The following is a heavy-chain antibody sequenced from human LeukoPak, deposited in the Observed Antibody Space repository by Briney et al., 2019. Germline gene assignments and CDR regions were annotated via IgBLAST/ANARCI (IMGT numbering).Heavy chain of an antibody. D-gene: IGHD2-8*01. J-gene: IGHJ6*03. CDR1: GFTFSSYA. Sequence: PGGSLRLSCAASGFTFSSYAMSWVRQAPGEGLEWVSAISGSDGSTYYADSAKGRFTISRDNSKNTLCLQMNSLRAEDTAVYYCARANGDYYYYYMDVWGKGTTVTVSS. V-gene: IGHV3-23*01. CDR3: ARANGDYYYYYMDV. CDR2: ISGSDGST.